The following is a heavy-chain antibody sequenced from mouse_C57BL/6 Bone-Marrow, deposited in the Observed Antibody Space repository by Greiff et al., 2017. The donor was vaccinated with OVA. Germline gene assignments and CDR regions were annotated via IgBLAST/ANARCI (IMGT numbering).Heavy chain of an antibody. CDR1: GYTFTSYW. V-gene: IGHV1-74*01. D-gene: IGHD2-3*01. J-gene: IGHJ4*01. CDR2: IHPSDSDT. CDR3: AILWGWLLRVYAMDY. Sequence: VQLQQPGAELVKPGASVKVSCKASGYTFTSYWMHWVKQRPGQGLEWIGRIHPSDSDTNYNKKFKGKATLTVDTSSSTAYMQRSSLTSEDSAVYYCAILWGWLLRVYAMDYWGQGTSVTVSS.